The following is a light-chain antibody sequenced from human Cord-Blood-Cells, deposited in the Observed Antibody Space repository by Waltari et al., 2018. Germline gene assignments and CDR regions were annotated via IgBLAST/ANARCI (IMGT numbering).Light chain of an antibody. V-gene: IGKV3-15*01. J-gene: IGKJ1*01. Sequence: EIVMTQSPATLSVSPVERATLSSRASQSVSSNLAWYHQKPGQAPRLLIYGASTRATGIPARFSGSGSGTEITLTISGLQSEDFAVYYCQKYNNGPPWTFGQGTKVEIK. CDR1: QSVSSN. CDR2: GAS. CDR3: QKYNNGPPWT.